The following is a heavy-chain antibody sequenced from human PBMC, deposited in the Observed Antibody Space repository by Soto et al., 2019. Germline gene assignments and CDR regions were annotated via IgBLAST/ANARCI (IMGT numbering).Heavy chain of an antibody. CDR2: IHYSGTT. D-gene: IGHD1-1*01. J-gene: IGHJ4*02. V-gene: IGHV4-31*03. Sequence: SETLSLTCTVSGGSISSGAYYWNWIRQHPGKGLEWFGYIHYSGTTYYNPSLKSRVTMSVDTSRNQFSLKLSSMTAADTAVYYCARDASTNWHYFDSWGQGILVTVSS. CDR1: GGSISSGAYY. CDR3: ARDASTNWHYFDS.